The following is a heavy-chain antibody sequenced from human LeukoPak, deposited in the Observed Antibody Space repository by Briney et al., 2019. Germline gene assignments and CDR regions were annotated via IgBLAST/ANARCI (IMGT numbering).Heavy chain of an antibody. D-gene: IGHD6-19*01. Sequence: AGGSLRLSCAASGFTFSSYAMSWVRQAPGKGLEWVSSISSSSSYIYYADSVKGRFTISRDNAKNSLYLQMNSLRAEDTAVYYCASQWVAGPSIGYWGQGTLVTVSS. CDR2: ISSSSSYI. CDR1: GFTFSSYA. CDR3: ASQWVAGPSIGY. J-gene: IGHJ4*02. V-gene: IGHV3-21*01.